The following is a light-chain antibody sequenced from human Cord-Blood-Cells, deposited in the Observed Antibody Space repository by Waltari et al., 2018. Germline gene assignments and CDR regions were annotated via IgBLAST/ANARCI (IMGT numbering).Light chain of an antibody. V-gene: IGLV1-44*01. CDR2: SNN. CDR1: SSNIGSNT. Sequence: QSVLTQPPSASGTPGQRVTISCSGSSSNIGSNTVNWYQQLPGTAPKLPIYSNNQRPPGVPDRFCASKSGTFASLGISGLQSEDEADYDCAAWDDSLNRYVFGTGTKVTVL. CDR3: AAWDDSLNRYV. J-gene: IGLJ1*01.